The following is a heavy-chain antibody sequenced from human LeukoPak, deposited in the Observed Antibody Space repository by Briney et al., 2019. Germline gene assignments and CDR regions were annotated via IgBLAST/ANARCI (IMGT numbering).Heavy chain of an antibody. CDR3: ARSTIAGDYNY. V-gene: IGHV1-2*02. CDR1: GYTFTDYY. J-gene: IGHJ4*02. Sequence: ASVKVSCKASGYTFTDYYIHWIRQAPGQGLEWMGWVNPNNGGSNFAQKFRGGVTMTSDTSISTVYMELRSLRSDDTAVYYCARSTIAGDYNYWGQGTLVTVSS. D-gene: IGHD3-9*01. CDR2: VNPNNGGS.